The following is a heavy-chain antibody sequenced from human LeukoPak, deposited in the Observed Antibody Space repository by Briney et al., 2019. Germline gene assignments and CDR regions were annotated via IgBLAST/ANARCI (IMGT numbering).Heavy chain of an antibody. CDR1: GFTFSNAC. D-gene: IGHD5-18*01. Sequence: PGGSLRLSCAASGFTFSNACKSWVRQAPGKGLEWVGHIKSKADGGTTDFAAPVKGRFTISRDDSKNTLFLQMNSLKTEDTAVYYCTTGTWIQLWLADSWGQGTLVTVSS. CDR2: IKSKADGGTT. V-gene: IGHV3-15*01. J-gene: IGHJ5*01. CDR3: TTGTWIQLWLADS.